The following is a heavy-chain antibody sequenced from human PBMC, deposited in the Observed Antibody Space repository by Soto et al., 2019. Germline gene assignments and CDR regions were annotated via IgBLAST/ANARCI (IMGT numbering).Heavy chain of an antibody. Sequence: EVQLVESGGGLVQPGGSLRLSCAASGFTFSTYSMNWVRQAPGKGLEWVSYISSDSSSIYYADSVKGRITISRDNAKNSLYLQMNSLRAEDTAVYYCATYYGSGSYFPDHYYYGMDVWGQGTTVTVSS. V-gene: IGHV3-48*01. D-gene: IGHD3-10*01. CDR1: GFTFSTYS. CDR2: ISSDSSSI. J-gene: IGHJ6*02. CDR3: ATYYGSGSYFPDHYYYGMDV.